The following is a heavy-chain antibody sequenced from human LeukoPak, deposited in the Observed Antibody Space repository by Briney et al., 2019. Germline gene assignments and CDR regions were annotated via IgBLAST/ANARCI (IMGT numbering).Heavy chain of an antibody. CDR1: GGSFSGYY. Sequence: SETLSLTCAVYGGSFSGYYWSWIRQPPGKGLEWIGYIYYSGSTNYNPSLKSRVTISLDTSRSQFSLKLNSVTAADTAVYYCAKSNGYGLVDIWGQGTMVTVSS. V-gene: IGHV4-59*12. CDR2: IYYSGST. D-gene: IGHD3-10*01. CDR3: AKSNGYGLVDI. J-gene: IGHJ3*02.